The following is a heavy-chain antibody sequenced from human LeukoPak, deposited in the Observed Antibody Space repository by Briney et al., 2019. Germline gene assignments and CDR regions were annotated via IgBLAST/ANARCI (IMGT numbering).Heavy chain of an antibody. D-gene: IGHD3-3*02. V-gene: IGHV1-46*01. CDR1: GYTFTSYY. Sequence: ASVKVSCKASGYTFTSYYMHWVRQAPGQGLEWMGIINPSGGSTSYAQKFQGRVTMTRDTSTSTVYMELSSLRSEDTAVYYCARTIRQKDGYNYYCGMDVWGQGTTVTVSS. J-gene: IGHJ6*02. CDR3: ARTIRQKDGYNYYCGMDV. CDR2: INPSGGST.